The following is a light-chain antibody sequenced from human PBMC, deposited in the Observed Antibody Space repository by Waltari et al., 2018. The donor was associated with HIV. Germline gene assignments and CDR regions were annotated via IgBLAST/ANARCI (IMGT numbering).Light chain of an antibody. CDR3: HSRDTDGDHYV. CDR1: NSNIGSVSD. Sequence: QSVLTQPPSVSGAPGQRVTISCTGSNSNIGSVSDVHWYQQVPGTVPKLLIYGNSNRPSGVPDRISGSKSGSSASLAISGLQADDEADYYCHSRDTDGDHYVFGGGTRVIV. V-gene: IGLV1-40*01. CDR2: GNS. J-gene: IGLJ1*01.